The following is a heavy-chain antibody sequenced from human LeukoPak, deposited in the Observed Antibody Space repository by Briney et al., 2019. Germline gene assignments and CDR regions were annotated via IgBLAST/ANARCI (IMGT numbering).Heavy chain of an antibody. CDR2: INHSGST. D-gene: IGHD5-18*01. J-gene: IGHJ4*02. V-gene: IGHV4-34*01. CDR3: ASTRGYSYGLTDY. CDR1: GGSFSGYY. Sequence: SETLSLTCAVYGGSFSGYYWSWIRQPAGKGLEWIGEINHSGSTNYNPSLKSRVTISVDTSKNQFSLKLSSVTAADTAVYYCASTRGYSYGLTDYWGQGTLVTVSS.